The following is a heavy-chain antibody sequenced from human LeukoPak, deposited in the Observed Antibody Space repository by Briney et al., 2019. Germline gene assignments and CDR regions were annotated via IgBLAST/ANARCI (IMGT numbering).Heavy chain of an antibody. Sequence: PGGSLRLSCAASGFTFSSYGMSWVRQAPGKGLEWVSAISGSGGSTYYADSVKGRFTISRDNSKNTLYLQMNSLRAEDTAVYYCAKDGKVGATSYYFDYWGQGTLVTVSS. CDR1: GFTFSSYG. CDR3: AKDGKVGATSYYFDY. D-gene: IGHD1-26*01. J-gene: IGHJ4*02. V-gene: IGHV3-23*01. CDR2: ISGSGGST.